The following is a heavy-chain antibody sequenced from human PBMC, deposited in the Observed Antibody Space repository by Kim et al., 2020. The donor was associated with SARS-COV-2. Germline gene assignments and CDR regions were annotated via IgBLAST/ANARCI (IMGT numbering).Heavy chain of an antibody. D-gene: IGHD3-22*01. CDR1: GYTFTGYY. CDR2: INPNSGGT. Sequence: ASVKVSCKASGYTFTGYYMHWVRQAPGQGLEWMGRINPNSGGTNYAQKFQGRVTMTRDTSISTACMELSRLRSDDTAVYYCARSYSYNSSGSLDVWGPGTTVTVSS. J-gene: IGHJ6*02. V-gene: IGHV1-2*06. CDR3: ARSYSYNSSGSLDV.